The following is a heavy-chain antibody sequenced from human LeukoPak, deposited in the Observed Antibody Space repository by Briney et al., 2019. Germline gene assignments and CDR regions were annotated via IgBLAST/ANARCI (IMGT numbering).Heavy chain of an antibody. D-gene: IGHD6-13*01. V-gene: IGHV3-21*01. CDR1: GFTFSSYS. J-gene: IGHJ6*02. CDR3: ARDHSIAASNGMDV. CDR2: ISSSGGTI. Sequence: GGSLRLSCAASGFTFSSYSMNWVRQAPGKGLEWVSSISSSGGTIYYADSVKGRFTISRDNAKNSLNLQMNSLRAEDTAVYYCARDHSIAASNGMDVWGQGTTVTVCS.